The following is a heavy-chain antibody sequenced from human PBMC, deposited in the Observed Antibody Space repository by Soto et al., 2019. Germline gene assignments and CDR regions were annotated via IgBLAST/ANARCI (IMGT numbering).Heavy chain of an antibody. CDR3: ARDPESKAGYYYDSSGYLESGGMDV. J-gene: IGHJ6*02. D-gene: IGHD3-22*01. CDR1: GYTFTSYY. V-gene: IGHV1-46*01. Sequence: QVQLVQSGAEVKKPGASVKVSCKASGYTFTSYYMHWVRQAPGQGLEWMGIINPSGGSTSYAQKFQGRVTMTRDTSTSTVYMELSSLRSEDTAVYYCARDPESKAGYYYDSSGYLESGGMDVWGQGTTVTVSS. CDR2: INPSGGST.